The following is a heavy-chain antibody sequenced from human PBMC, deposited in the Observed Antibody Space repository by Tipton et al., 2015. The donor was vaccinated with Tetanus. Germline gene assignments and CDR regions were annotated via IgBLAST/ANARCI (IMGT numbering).Heavy chain of an antibody. CDR1: GGSLSSLL. Sequence: TLSLTCTVSGGSLSSLLWTWTRLSPGKGLEWIGYIDHSGNTNYNPSLKSRVTISVDTSKNQLSLKLTSVTAADTAVYYCASMTPVDWYFDLWGRGTLVTVSS. V-gene: IGHV4-59*11. CDR3: ASMTPVDWYFDL. D-gene: IGHD4-23*01. J-gene: IGHJ2*01. CDR2: IDHSGNT.